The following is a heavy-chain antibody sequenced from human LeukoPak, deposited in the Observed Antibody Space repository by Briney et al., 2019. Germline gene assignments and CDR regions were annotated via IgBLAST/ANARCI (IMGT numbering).Heavy chain of an antibody. CDR1: GFTFDDYA. CDR2: ISWNSGSI. D-gene: IGHD4-17*01. Sequence: GGSLRLSCAASGFTFDDYAMRWVRQAPGKGLEWVSGISWNSGSIAYADSVKGRFTISRDNAKTSLYLQMNSLRAEDTALYYCAKDLSTTVTTVFDYWGQGTLVTVSS. J-gene: IGHJ4*02. CDR3: AKDLSTTVTTVFDY. V-gene: IGHV3-9*01.